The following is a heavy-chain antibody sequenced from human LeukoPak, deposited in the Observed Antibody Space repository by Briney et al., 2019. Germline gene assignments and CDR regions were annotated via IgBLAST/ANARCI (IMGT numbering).Heavy chain of an antibody. CDR3: ARAPTMSYFDY. CDR1: GGSISSSSYY. J-gene: IGHJ4*02. D-gene: IGHD5-24*01. CDR2: IYYSGST. Sequence: PSETLSLTCTVSGGSISSSSYYWGWIRQPPGKGLEWIGYIYYSGSTNYNPSLKSRVTISVDTSKNQFSLKLSSVTAADAAVYYCARAPTMSYFDYWGQGTLVTVSS. V-gene: IGHV4-61*05.